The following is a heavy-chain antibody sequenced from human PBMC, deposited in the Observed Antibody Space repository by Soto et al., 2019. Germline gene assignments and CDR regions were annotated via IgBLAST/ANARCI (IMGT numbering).Heavy chain of an antibody. J-gene: IGHJ6*02. CDR1: GGSFSGYY. V-gene: IGHV4-34*01. Sequence: SETLSLTCAVYGGSFSGYYWSWIRQPPGKGLEWIGEINHSGSTNYNPSLKSRVTISVDTSKNQFSLKLSSVTAADTAVYYCARGGIQIWFYYYYGMDVWGQGTTVTVSS. CDR2: INHSGST. CDR3: ARGGIQIWFYYYYGMDV. D-gene: IGHD5-18*01.